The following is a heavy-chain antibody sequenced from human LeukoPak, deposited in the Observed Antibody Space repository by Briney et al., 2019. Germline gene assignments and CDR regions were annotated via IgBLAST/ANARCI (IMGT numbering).Heavy chain of an antibody. V-gene: IGHV3-48*03. J-gene: IGHJ4*02. CDR1: GFTFSSYE. Sequence: GGSLRLSCAASGFTFSSYEMNWVRQAPGKGLEWVSYISSSGSTIYYADSVKGRFTISRDNAKNSLYLQMNSLRAEDTAVYYCASSSKYDYVWGSYRSSYYFDYWGQGTLVTVSS. CDR2: ISSSGSTI. D-gene: IGHD3-16*02. CDR3: ASSSKYDYVWGSYRSSYYFDY.